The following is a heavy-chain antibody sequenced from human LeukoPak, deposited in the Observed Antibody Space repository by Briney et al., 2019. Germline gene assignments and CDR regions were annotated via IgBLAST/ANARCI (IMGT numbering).Heavy chain of an antibody. D-gene: IGHD1-14*01. Sequence: GGSLRLSCTASGFTFSSYGIHWVRQAPGKGLEWVALISYDGRNDYYADSVKGRFTVSRDNSKNTLYLQMNSLRVEDTAVYYCATLSGQVNVIDHWGQGTLVTVSS. J-gene: IGHJ4*01. CDR3: ATLSGQVNVIDH. CDR2: ISYDGRND. CDR1: GFTFSSYG. V-gene: IGHV3-30*03.